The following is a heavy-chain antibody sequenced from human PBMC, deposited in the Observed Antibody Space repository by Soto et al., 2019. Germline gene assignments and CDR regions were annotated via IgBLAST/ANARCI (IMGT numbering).Heavy chain of an antibody. CDR1: GFTFSSYA. V-gene: IGHV3-23*01. CDR3: AKVRYFDPRRALVDY. D-gene: IGHD3-9*01. J-gene: IGHJ4*02. CDR2: ISGSGGST. Sequence: GGSLRLSCAASGFTFSSYAMSWVRQAPGKGLEWVSAISGSGGSTYYADSVKGRFTISRDNSKNTLYLQMNSLRAEETAVYYCAKVRYFDPRRALVDYWGQGTLVTVSS.